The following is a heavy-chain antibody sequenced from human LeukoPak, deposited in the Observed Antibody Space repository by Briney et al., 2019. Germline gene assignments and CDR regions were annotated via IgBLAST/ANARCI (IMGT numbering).Heavy chain of an antibody. J-gene: IGHJ4*02. CDR2: ITTSDGNT. CDR1: GFSFGSYT. CDR3: AKDGGLWVSAHWGDS. V-gene: IGHV3-23*01. D-gene: IGHD7-27*01. Sequence: PGGSLRLSCGASGFSFGSYTMSWVRQAPGKGLEWVSTITTSDGNTYYADSVKGRFTVSRDNSKNTLFLQMNSLRAEDTAVYYCAKDGGLWVSAHWGDSWGRGTLVTVSS.